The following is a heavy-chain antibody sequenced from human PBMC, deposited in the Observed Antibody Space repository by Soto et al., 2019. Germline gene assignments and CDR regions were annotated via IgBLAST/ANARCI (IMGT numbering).Heavy chain of an antibody. CDR2: IYPSGTI. CDR3: ATYTAFAKYYFDY. D-gene: IGHD3-16*01. V-gene: IGHV4-30-2*01. J-gene: IGHJ4*02. Sequence: SETLSLTCAVSGVSITTNGYSWSWIRQPPGKGLEWIGYIYPSGTIFYNPSLNSRVTISADTSNNQFSLKLTSVTAADTAVYFCATYTAFAKYYFDYWGRGSLVTVYS. CDR1: GVSITTNGYS.